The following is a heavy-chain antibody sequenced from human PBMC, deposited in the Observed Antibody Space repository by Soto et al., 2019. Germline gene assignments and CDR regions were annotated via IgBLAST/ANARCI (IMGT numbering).Heavy chain of an antibody. D-gene: IGHD2-15*01. CDR3: ARSARGSTRLYYYYGMDV. J-gene: IGHJ6*02. Sequence: QVQLVQSGAEVKKPGSSMKVSCKASGGTFGSYAINWVRQAPGQGLEWMGGIIPIFDTTNYARKFQGRVTITADESTSTSYMYLSSLRSEDTALYYCARSARGSTRLYYYYGMDVWCQGTTVTVSS. V-gene: IGHV1-69*01. CDR1: GGTFGSYA. CDR2: IIPIFDTT.